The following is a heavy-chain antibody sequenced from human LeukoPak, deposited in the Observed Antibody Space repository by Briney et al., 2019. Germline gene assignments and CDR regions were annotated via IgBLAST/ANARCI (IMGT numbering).Heavy chain of an antibody. CDR2: IHFTEKT. CDR1: GVSIRSDY. D-gene: IGHD3-10*01. CDR3: ARDRGVEAYGSGYFPFDD. J-gene: IGHJ4*02. Sequence: PSETLSLTCSVSGVSIRSDYWNWIRPPAGKGREWIGRIHFTEKTHYNPSLQSRVSMSVDTSKNQFSLRLTSVTAADTAFYYCARDRGVEAYGSGYFPFDDWGQGTLVTVSS. V-gene: IGHV4-4*07.